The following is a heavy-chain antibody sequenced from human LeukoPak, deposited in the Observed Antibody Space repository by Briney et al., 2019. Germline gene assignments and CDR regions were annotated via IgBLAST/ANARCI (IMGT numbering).Heavy chain of an antibody. CDR3: ARHEYSSSRDYYYYYMDV. V-gene: IGHV5-51*01. J-gene: IGHJ6*03. Sequence: GESLKISCKGSGYSFTSYWIGWVRQMPGKGLEWMGIIYPGDSDTRYSPSFQGQVTISADKSISTAYLQWSSLKASDTAMYYCARHEYSSSRDYYYYYMDVWGKGTTVTVSS. CDR2: IYPGDSDT. D-gene: IGHD6-13*01. CDR1: GYSFTSYW.